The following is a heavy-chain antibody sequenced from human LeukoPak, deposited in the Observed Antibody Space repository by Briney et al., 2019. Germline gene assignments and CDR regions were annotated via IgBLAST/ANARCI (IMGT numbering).Heavy chain of an antibody. CDR3: AKDFLDTAMALDY. J-gene: IGHJ4*02. D-gene: IGHD5-18*01. Sequence: PGGSLRLSCAASGFTFSSYGMHWVRQAPGKGLEWVAFIRYDGSNKYYADSVKGRFTISRDNSKNTLYLQMNSLRAEDTAVYYCAKDFLDTAMALDYWGQGTLVTVSS. CDR1: GFTFSSYG. CDR2: IRYDGSNK. V-gene: IGHV3-30*02.